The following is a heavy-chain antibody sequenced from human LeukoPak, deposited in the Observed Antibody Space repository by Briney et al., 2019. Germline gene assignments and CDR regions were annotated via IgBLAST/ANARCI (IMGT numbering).Heavy chain of an antibody. J-gene: IGHJ4*02. V-gene: IGHV1-2*02. CDR2: INPKSCDT. CDR1: GYTFTGFY. CDR3: AGGIDEY. Sequence: ASVKVSCKAYGYTFTGFYIHWIRQAPGQGLEWMGWINPKSCDTNYAQKFLGRVTVTRDTCVSTAYMELSRLKADDTAVYYCAGGIDEYWGQGTLVTVSS. D-gene: IGHD3-16*01.